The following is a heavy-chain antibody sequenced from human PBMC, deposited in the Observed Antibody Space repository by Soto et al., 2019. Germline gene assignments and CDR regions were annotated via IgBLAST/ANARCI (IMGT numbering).Heavy chain of an antibody. V-gene: IGHV4-59*01. CDR1: GGSISSYY. J-gene: IGHJ6*03. CDR2: IYYSGST. Sequence: PSETLSLTCTVSGGSISSYYWSWIRQPPGKGLEWIGYIYYSGSTNYNPSLKSRVTISVDTSKNQFSLKLSSVTAADTAVYYCARDQPRGGYDYYYYMDVWGKGPTVSVSS. CDR3: ARDQPRGGYDYYYYMDV. D-gene: IGHD5-12*01.